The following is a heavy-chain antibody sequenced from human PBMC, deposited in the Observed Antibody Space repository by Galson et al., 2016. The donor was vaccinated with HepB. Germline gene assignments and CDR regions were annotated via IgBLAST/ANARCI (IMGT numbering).Heavy chain of an antibody. CDR1: EFIFSSYW. D-gene: IGHD1-26*01. V-gene: IGHV3-7*02. Sequence: SLRLSCAASEFIFSSYWMSWVRQAPGKGLEWVADIKEAGSEKYYADSVKGRFTISRDNAKNSLYLQMNSLRAEDTAVYYCAKYSGSYKGYDYWGQGTLVTVSS. J-gene: IGHJ4*02. CDR3: AKYSGSYKGYDY. CDR2: IKEAGSEK.